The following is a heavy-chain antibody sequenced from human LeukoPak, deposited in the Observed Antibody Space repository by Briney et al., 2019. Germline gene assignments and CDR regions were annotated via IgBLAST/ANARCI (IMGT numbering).Heavy chain of an antibody. CDR3: ASPGYSYGLYYFDY. CDR2: LNPNSGDT. V-gene: IGHV1-2*02. Sequence: ASVKVSCKTSGYTFTANYMQWVRQAPGQGLEWMGWLNPNSGDTNYAQKFQGRVTMTRDTSISTAYMELSRLRSDDTAVYYCASPGYSYGLYYFDYWGQGTLVTVSS. J-gene: IGHJ4*02. D-gene: IGHD5-18*01. CDR1: GYTFTANY.